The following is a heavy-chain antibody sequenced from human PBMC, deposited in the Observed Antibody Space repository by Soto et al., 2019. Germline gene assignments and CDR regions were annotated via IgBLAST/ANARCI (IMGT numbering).Heavy chain of an antibody. J-gene: IGHJ6*02. D-gene: IGHD5-18*01. V-gene: IGHV4-59*01. Sequence: ETLSLTCTVSGGSISSYYWSWIRQPPGKGLEWIGYIYYSGSTNYNPSLKSRVTISVDTSKNQFSLKLSSVTAADTAVYYCARGRDGYSYGYHYYGMDVWGQGTTVTVSS. CDR2: IYYSGST. CDR3: ARGRDGYSYGYHYYGMDV. CDR1: GGSISSYY.